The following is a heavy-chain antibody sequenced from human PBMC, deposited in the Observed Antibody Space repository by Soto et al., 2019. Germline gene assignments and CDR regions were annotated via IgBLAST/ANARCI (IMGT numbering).Heavy chain of an antibody. V-gene: IGHV3-48*04. CDR3: ARDGDWAFAY. CDR2: IFVSSTTI. CDR1: GFTXSSYS. D-gene: IGHD2-21*02. J-gene: IGHJ4*02. Sequence: GGSLRLSCVASGFTXSSYSMVWVRQAPGKGLEWVSYIFVSSTTIYYADSVKGRFTVSRDNTQNSLFLLMNSLRAEDTAVYYCARDGDWAFAYRGQGTLVTVSS.